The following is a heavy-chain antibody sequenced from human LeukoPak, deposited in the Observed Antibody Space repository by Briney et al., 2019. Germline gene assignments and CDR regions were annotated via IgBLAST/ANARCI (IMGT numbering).Heavy chain of an antibody. D-gene: IGHD3-22*01. CDR3: ATTGYSSHWEYY. CDR1: GYTLTSYW. CDR2: INPGDSDT. V-gene: IGHV5-51*01. J-gene: IGHJ4*02. Sequence: GESLKISCKVSGYTLTSYWIGWARQMPGKGLGWVGIINPGDSDTRYSPSFQGQVTISLDKSITTAYLQWSSLEASDTAIYYCATTGYSSHWEYYWGQGTLVTVSS.